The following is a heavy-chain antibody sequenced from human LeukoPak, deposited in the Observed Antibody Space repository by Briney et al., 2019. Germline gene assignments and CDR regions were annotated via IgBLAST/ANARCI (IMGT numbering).Heavy chain of an antibody. D-gene: IGHD4-17*01. CDR3: ARALTGMTTVTFDY. J-gene: IGHJ4*02. CDR1: GYTFNGYY. V-gene: IGHV1-2*02. Sequence: DSVNYACKASGYTFNGYYMYWVRQAPGQGLEWMGWINPNSGGTNYAQKFQGRATMTRDTSISTAYMELSRLRSDDTAVYYCARALTGMTTVTFDYWGQGSPVTLYS. CDR2: INPNSGGT.